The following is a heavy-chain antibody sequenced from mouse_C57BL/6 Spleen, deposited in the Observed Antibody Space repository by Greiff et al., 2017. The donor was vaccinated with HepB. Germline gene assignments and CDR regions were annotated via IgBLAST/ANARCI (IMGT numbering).Heavy chain of an antibody. CDR2: ISDGGSYT. V-gene: IGHV5-4*01. CDR3: ARVVLRYYYAMDY. J-gene: IGHJ4*01. D-gene: IGHD1-1*01. CDR1: GFTFSSYA. Sequence: EVQGVESGGGLVKPGGSLKLSCAASGFTFSSYAMSWVRQTPEKRLEWVATISDGGSYTYYPDNVKGRFTISRDNAKNNLYLQMSHLKSEDTAMYYCARVVLRYYYAMDYWGQGTSVTVSS.